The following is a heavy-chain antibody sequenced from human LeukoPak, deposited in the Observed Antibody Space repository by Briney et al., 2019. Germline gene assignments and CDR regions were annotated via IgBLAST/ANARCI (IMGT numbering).Heavy chain of an antibody. J-gene: IGHJ4*02. D-gene: IGHD5-12*01. CDR3: ARDRTRGKWLRLSLFGY. V-gene: IGHV1-46*01. Sequence: ASVKVSCKASGYTFTSYYMHWVRQAPGQGLEWMGIINPSGGSTSYAQKFQGRVTMTRDTSTSTVYMELSSLRSEDTAVYYCARDRTRGKWLRLSLFGYWGQGTLVTVSS. CDR2: INPSGGST. CDR1: GYTFTSYY.